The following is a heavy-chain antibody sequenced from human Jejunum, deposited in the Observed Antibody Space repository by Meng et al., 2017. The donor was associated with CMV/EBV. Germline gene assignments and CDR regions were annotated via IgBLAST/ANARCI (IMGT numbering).Heavy chain of an antibody. J-gene: IGHJ2*01. CDR1: GGSISSGSYY. V-gene: IGHV4-31*02. CDR2: IYYSGST. Sequence: TVSGGSISSGSYYWSWIRQHPGKGLEWIGYIYYSGSTSYNPSLRSRVTKSIDTSKNQFSLKLSSVTAADTAVYYCARDVTTTYWYFELWGRGTLVTVSS. D-gene: IGHD1/OR15-1a*01. CDR3: ARDVTTTYWYFEL.